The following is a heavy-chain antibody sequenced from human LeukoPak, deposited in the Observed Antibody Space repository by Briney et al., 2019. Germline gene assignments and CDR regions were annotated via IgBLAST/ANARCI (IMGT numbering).Heavy chain of an antibody. V-gene: IGHV3-23*01. J-gene: IGHJ6*02. CDR1: GFTFSSYA. CDR2: ISGSGGST. D-gene: IGHD6-13*01. CDR3: AKDGSSAAANYYYYGMDV. Sequence: GGSLRLSCAASGFTFSSYAMSWVRQAPGKGLEWVSAISGSGGSTYYADSVKGRFTISRDNSKNTLYLQMNSLRAEDTAVYYCAKDGSSAAANYYYYGMDVWGQGTTVTVSS.